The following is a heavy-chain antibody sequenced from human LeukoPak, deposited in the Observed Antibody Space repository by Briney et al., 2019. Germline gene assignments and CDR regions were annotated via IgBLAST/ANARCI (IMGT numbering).Heavy chain of an antibody. J-gene: IGHJ2*01. CDR2: INPYGCST. Sequence: ASVKVSCKASGYTFTNYYMHWVRQAPGQGLEWMGIINPYGCSTSYAQKFQGRVTMTRDTSTSTVYMELSSLKSEDTAVYYCARDPRLSSGYSTGILWYFDLWGRGTLVTVSS. CDR3: ARDPRLSSGYSTGILWYFDL. CDR1: GYTFTNYY. V-gene: IGHV1-46*01. D-gene: IGHD3-22*01.